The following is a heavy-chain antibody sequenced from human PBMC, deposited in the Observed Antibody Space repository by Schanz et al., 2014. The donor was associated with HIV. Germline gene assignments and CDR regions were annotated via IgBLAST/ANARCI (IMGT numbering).Heavy chain of an antibody. CDR3: AIRTPMISFGAFDI. D-gene: IGHD3-16*01. J-gene: IGHJ3*02. CDR1: GFTITSYG. Sequence: EVQLLESGGGLVQPGGSLRLSCAVSGFTITSYGMSWVRQAPGKGLEWVSTISAGVGTASYADSVKGRFTISRDNSKKMLFLQMNRLRAEDTAVYYCAIRTPMISFGAFDIWGRGTMVTVSS. V-gene: IGHV3-23*01. CDR2: ISAGVGTA.